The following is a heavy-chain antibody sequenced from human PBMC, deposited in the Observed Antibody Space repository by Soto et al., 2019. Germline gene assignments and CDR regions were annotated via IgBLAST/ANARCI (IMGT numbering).Heavy chain of an antibody. CDR2: ISAYNGNT. D-gene: IGHD6-19*01. J-gene: IGHJ5*02. CDR1: GYTFTSYG. V-gene: IGHV1-18*01. CDR3: AREVVRVAGTLWFDP. Sequence: QVQLVQSGAEVKKPGASVKVSCKASGYTFTSYGISWVRQAPGQGLEWMGWISAYNGNTNYAQKLQGRVTMTTDTSSSRAYMELKSLRSDDTAVYYCAREVVRVAGTLWFDPWGKGTLVTVSS.